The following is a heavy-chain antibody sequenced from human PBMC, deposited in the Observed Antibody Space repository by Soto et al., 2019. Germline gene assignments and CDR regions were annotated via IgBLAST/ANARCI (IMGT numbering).Heavy chain of an antibody. J-gene: IGHJ5*02. CDR1: GGFLSESY. V-gene: IGHV4-34*01. CDR2: INHVGGT. CDR3: VRIRFQLPSSLLWLDP. Sequence: PSDTLSLTCAVYGGFLSESYWTWIRQPPGKGLEWIGEINHVGGTNYNPSLKSRVTMSVDTSQNQFSLRLISVTAADTAMYFCVRIRFQLPSSLLWLDPWGQGTPVTAPQ. D-gene: IGHD3-16*01.